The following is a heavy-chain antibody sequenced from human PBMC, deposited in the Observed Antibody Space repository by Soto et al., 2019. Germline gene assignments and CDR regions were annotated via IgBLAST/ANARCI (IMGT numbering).Heavy chain of an antibody. D-gene: IGHD6-19*01. V-gene: IGHV3-53*02. Sequence: EVQLVETGGGLIQPGGSLRLSCAASGFTVSSNYMSWVRQAPGKGLEWVSVIYSGGSTYYADSVKGRFTISRDNSKNTLYLQMNSLRAEDTAVYYCARTQVVAGTEIYSYYGMDVWGQGTTVTVSS. CDR1: GFTVSSNY. CDR3: ARTQVVAGTEIYSYYGMDV. J-gene: IGHJ6*02. CDR2: IYSGGST.